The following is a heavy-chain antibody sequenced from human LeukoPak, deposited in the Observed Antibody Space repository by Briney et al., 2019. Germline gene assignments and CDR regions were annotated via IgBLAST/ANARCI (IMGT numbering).Heavy chain of an antibody. CDR1: GFTFSSYW. V-gene: IGHV3-74*01. Sequence: GGSLRLSCAASGFTFSSYWMHWVRQAPGKGLVWVSRINSDGSSTSYADSVKGRFTISRDNAKNSLYLQMNSLRAEDTAVYYCARDPSSGPLEYYYGSDTDYWGQGSLVTVSS. J-gene: IGHJ4*02. CDR3: ARDPSSGPLEYYYGSDTDY. D-gene: IGHD3-10*01. CDR2: INSDGSST.